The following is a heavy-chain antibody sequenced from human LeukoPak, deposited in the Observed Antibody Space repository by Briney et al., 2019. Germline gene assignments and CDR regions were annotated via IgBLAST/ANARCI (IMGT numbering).Heavy chain of an antibody. CDR1: GFTFRSNA. CDR3: AKERQRLSLFDP. J-gene: IGHJ5*02. V-gene: IGHV3-23*01. D-gene: IGHD6-25*01. Sequence: GGSLRLSCAASGFTFRSNAMSWGRQAPGKGLEWVSAISGSGGSTYYADSAKGRFTISRDNYKNTLYLQMNSLRAEDTAVYYCAKERQRLSLFDPWGQGTLVTVSS. CDR2: ISGSGGST.